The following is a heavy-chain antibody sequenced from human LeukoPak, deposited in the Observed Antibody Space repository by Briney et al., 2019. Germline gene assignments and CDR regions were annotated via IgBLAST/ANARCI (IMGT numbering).Heavy chain of an antibody. CDR3: AREKLWGNSALDY. D-gene: IGHD4-23*01. CDR2: IYYSGST. V-gene: IGHV4-31*03. J-gene: IGHJ4*02. CDR1: GGSISSGGYY. Sequence: RSQTLSLTCIVSGGSISSGGYYWSWIRQHPGKGLEWIGYIYYSGSTYYNPSLKSRVTISVDTSKNQFSLKLSSVTAADTAVYYCAREKLWGNSALDYWGQGTLVTVSS.